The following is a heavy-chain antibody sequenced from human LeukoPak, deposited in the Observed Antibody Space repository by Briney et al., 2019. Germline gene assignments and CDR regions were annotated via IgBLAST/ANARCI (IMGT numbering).Heavy chain of an antibody. Sequence: ASVKVSCXASGGTFSSYAISWVRQAPGQGLEWMGGIIPIFGTANYAQKFQGRVTITADESTSTAYMELSSLRSEDTAVYYCARGDIVVVPAALRYYYYYMDVWGKGTTVTVSS. CDR2: IIPIFGTA. V-gene: IGHV1-69*13. D-gene: IGHD2-2*01. J-gene: IGHJ6*03. CDR3: ARGDIVVVPAALRYYYYYMDV. CDR1: GGTFSSYA.